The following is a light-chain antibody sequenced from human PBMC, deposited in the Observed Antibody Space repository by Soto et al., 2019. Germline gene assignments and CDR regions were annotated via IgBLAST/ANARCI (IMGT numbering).Light chain of an antibody. J-gene: IGLJ3*02. CDR2: EVS. Sequence: QPVLTQPASVSGSPGQSLTISCTGSNSDIGGYNFVSWYQQHPGKAPKLMIYEVSNRPSGVSSRFSGAKSGNTASLTISGLQADDEADYYCSSFSSSTTVLVFGGGTKLTVL. CDR3: SSFSSSTTVLV. CDR1: NSDIGGYNF. V-gene: IGLV2-14*01.